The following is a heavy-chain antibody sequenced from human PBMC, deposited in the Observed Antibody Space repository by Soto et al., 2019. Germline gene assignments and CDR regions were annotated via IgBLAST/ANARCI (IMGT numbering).Heavy chain of an antibody. V-gene: IGHV4-39*01. D-gene: IGHD6-19*01. CDR1: GGSISSSSYY. J-gene: IGHJ4*02. CDR3: ARIFRSGWYQDDY. CDR2: IYYSGST. Sequence: SETLSLTCTVSGGSISSSSYYWGWIRQPPGKGLEWIGSIYYSGSTYYNPSLKSRVTISVDTSKNQFSLKLSSVTAADTAVYYCARIFRSGWYQDDYWGQGTLVTVSS.